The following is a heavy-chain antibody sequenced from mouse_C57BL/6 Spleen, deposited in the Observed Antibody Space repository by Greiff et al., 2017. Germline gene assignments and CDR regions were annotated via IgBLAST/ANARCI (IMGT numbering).Heavy chain of an antibody. CDR1: GYTFTDYY. CDR2: IYPGSGNT. V-gene: IGHV1-76*01. J-gene: IGHJ4*01. D-gene: IGHD5-1*01. Sequence: VPLQQSGAELVRPGASVKLSCKASGYTFTDYYINWVKQRPGQGLEWIARIYPGSGNTYYNEKFKGKATLTAAKSSSTAYMQLSSLTSEDSAVYFCASEYLGYAMDYWGQGTSVTVAS. CDR3: ASEYLGYAMDY.